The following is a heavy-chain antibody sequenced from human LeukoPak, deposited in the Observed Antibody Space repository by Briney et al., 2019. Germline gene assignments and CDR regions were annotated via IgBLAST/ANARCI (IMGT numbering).Heavy chain of an antibody. CDR1: GGSVSSGSYY. D-gene: IGHD5-24*01. J-gene: IGHJ4*02. V-gene: IGHV4-61*01. Sequence: SETLSLTCTVSGGSVSSGSYYWSWIRQPPGKGLEWIGYIYYSGSTNYNPSLKSRVTISVDTSKNQFSLKLSSVTAAGTAVYYCARVRDGYNWFDYWGQGTLVTVSS. CDR3: ARVRDGYNWFDY. CDR2: IYYSGST.